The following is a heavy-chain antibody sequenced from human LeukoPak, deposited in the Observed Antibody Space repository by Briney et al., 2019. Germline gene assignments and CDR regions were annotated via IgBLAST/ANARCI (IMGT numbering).Heavy chain of an antibody. Sequence: PGGSLRLSCGASGFTFSSYSMNWVRQAPGNGLEWVSYISSSSSTIYYADSVKGRFTISRDNAKNSLYLQMNSLRAEDTAVYYCARDAYGSGSYLHYFDYWGQGTLVTVPS. CDR3: ARDAYGSGSYLHYFDY. CDR1: GFTFSSYS. CDR2: ISSSSSTI. D-gene: IGHD3-10*01. V-gene: IGHV3-48*01. J-gene: IGHJ4*02.